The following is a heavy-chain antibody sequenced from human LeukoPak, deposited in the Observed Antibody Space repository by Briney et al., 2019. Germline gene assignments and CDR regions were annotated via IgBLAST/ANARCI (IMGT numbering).Heavy chain of an antibody. CDR2: INRDGSST. J-gene: IGHJ4*02. Sequence: PGGSLRLSCAASGFSFSSYWMQWVRQAPGKGLVWVSRINRDGSSTSYADSVKGRFTISRDNAKNTLYLQMDSLGVDDTAVYYCVREGRDTTIDYWGQGTLVTVSS. CDR3: VREGRDTTIDY. V-gene: IGHV3-74*01. CDR1: GFSFSSYW. D-gene: IGHD1-1*01.